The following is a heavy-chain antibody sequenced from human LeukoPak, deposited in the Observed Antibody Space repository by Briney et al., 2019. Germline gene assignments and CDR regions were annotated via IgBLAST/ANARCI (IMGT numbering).Heavy chain of an antibody. CDR1: GGSFSRYA. V-gene: IGHV1-69*13. CDR2: IIPIFGTA. D-gene: IGHD3-22*01. J-gene: IGHJ4*02. CDR3: ARGSGETGGYYYVY. Sequence: SVQVSCQASGGSFSRYAISWVRQAPGQGLEWMGGIIPIFGTANYAQKFHGRVTITADESTRTAYMELRTLRSEDTAIYYCARGSGETGGYYYVYWGRGTPVTVCS.